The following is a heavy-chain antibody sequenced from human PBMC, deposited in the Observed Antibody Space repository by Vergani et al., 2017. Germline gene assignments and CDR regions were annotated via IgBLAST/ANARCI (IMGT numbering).Heavy chain of an antibody. CDR2: VYWNDDE. CDR1: GFSLTPGGEG. D-gene: IGHD3-9*01. CDR3: VHRLGYFDWDGAFDV. J-gene: IGHJ3*01. V-gene: IGHV2-5*01. Sequence: HITLRESGPTLVKPTQTLTLTCTFSGFSLTPGGEGVGWIRQPPGRALEWLAFVYWNDDERYSPSLKSRVTITKDTSKNEVILTMATMDPVDTATYYCVHRLGYFDWDGAFDVWGPGTMVTVSS.